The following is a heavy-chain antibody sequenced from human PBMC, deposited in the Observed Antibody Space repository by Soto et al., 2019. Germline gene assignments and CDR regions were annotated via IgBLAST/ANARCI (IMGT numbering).Heavy chain of an antibody. J-gene: IGHJ6*02. CDR1: GFTFSNAW. Sequence: PGGSLRLSCAASGFTFSNAWMNWVRQAPGKGLEWVGRIKSKTDGGTTDYAAPVKGRFTISRDDSKNTLYLQMNSLKTEDTAVYYCTTDFVLVPAAMDYYYYGMDVWGQGTTVTVSS. V-gene: IGHV3-15*07. CDR2: IKSKTDGGTT. D-gene: IGHD2-2*01. CDR3: TTDFVLVPAAMDYYYYGMDV.